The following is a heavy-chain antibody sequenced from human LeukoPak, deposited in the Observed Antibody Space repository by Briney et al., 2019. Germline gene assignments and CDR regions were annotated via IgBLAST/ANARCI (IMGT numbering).Heavy chain of an antibody. Sequence: QPGGSLRLSCAASGFTFSSFDMHWVRQPTGQGLEWVSTIGTASDTYYPGSVEGRFTLSRDNAKNSLYLQMNSLTAGDTAVYYCARGPPRGKYHYMDVWGKGTTVTVSS. J-gene: IGHJ6*03. V-gene: IGHV3-13*01. CDR3: ARGPPRGKYHYMDV. CDR1: GFTFSSFD. CDR2: IGTASDT. D-gene: IGHD1-1*01.